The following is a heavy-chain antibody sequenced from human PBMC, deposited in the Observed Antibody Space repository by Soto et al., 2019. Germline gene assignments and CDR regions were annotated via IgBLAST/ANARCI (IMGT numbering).Heavy chain of an antibody. D-gene: IGHD6-19*01. V-gene: IGHV4-59*11. Sequence: QVQLQESGPGLVKPSETLSLTCTVSGGSIISHNWNWIRQPPGKGLEWIGYVYNSGNTDYNPSLKSRVTISIDTSKNQFFLNLSSVTAADTAVYYCAGEDSIGWFRVFDSWGQGTLVTVSS. CDR1: GGSIISHN. CDR2: VYNSGNT. CDR3: AGEDSIGWFRVFDS. J-gene: IGHJ4*02.